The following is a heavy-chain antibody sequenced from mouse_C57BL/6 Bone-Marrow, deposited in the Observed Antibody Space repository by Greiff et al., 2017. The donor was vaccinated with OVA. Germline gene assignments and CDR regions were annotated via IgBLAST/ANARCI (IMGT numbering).Heavy chain of an antibody. D-gene: IGHD2-3*01. CDR3: ARDGYYLYYFDY. CDR2: ISSGSSTI. CDR1: GFTFSDYG. V-gene: IGHV5-17*01. J-gene: IGHJ2*01. Sequence: EVMLVESGGGLVKPGGSLKLSCAASGFTFSDYGMHWVRQAPEKGLEWVAYISSGSSTIYYADTVKGRFTISRDNAKNTLFLQMTSLRSEDTAMYYCARDGYYLYYFDYWGQGTTLTVSS.